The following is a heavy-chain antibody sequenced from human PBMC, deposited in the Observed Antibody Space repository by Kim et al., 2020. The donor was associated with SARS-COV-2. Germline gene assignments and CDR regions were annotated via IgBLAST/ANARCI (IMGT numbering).Heavy chain of an antibody. V-gene: IGHV3-74*01. Sequence: RFTISRDNAKNTLYLQMNSLRAEDTAVYYCARDMSRGYYYGSGSPNWFDPWGQGTLVTVSS. D-gene: IGHD3-10*01. J-gene: IGHJ5*02. CDR3: ARDMSRGYYYGSGSPNWFDP.